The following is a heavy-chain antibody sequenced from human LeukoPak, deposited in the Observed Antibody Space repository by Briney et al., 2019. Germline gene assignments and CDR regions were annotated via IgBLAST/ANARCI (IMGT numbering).Heavy chain of an antibody. V-gene: IGHV1-18*01. CDR3: ARDLDGYYYGSGSYDY. J-gene: IGHJ4*02. CDR2: ISAYNGNT. Sequence: GASVKVSCQASGYTFTSYGISGVRQAPGQGLAWMGCISAYNGNTNYAQKLQGRVTMTTDTSTSTAYMELRSLRSDDTAVYYCARDLDGYYYGSGSYDYWGQGTLVTVSS. D-gene: IGHD3-10*01. CDR1: GYTFTSYG.